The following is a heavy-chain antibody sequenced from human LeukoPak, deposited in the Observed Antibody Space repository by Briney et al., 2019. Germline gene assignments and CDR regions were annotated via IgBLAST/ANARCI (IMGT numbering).Heavy chain of an antibody. Sequence: PSQTLSLSCTVSGGSISSGDYYWSWIRQPPGKGLEWIGYIYYSGSTYYNPSLKSRVTISVDTSKNQFSLKLSSVTAADTAVYYCARDKHDYGGNHNWLDPWGQGTLVTVSS. CDR1: GGSISSGDYY. CDR2: IYYSGST. J-gene: IGHJ5*02. V-gene: IGHV4-30-4*01. D-gene: IGHD4-23*01. CDR3: ARDKHDYGGNHNWLDP.